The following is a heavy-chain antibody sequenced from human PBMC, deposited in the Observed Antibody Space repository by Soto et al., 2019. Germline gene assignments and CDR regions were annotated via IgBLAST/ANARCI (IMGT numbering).Heavy chain of an antibody. CDR1: GFTFSFCA. CDR3: VKGHSASYYYFDY. D-gene: IGHD3-22*01. Sequence: EVQLLESGGGLVQPGGSLRLSCAASGFTFSFCAMSWVRQAPGKGLKWVSSIRGSGGDTYYADSVRGRFTISRDNSKTTLYLQMNSLRVEDTAVYYCVKGHSASYYYFDYWGQGTLVTVSS. CDR2: IRGSGGDT. J-gene: IGHJ4*02. V-gene: IGHV3-23*01.